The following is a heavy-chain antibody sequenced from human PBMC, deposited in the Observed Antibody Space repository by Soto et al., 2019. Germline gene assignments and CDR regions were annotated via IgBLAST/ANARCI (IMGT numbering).Heavy chain of an antibody. CDR3: ARHVAYSSSSPSIDY. Sequence: GESLKISCKGSGYSFTSYWIGWVRQMPGKGLEWMGIIYPGVSVTRYSPSFQGQVTISADKSISTAYLQWSSLKASDTAMYYCARHVAYSSSSPSIDYWGQGALVTVSS. V-gene: IGHV5-51*01. CDR1: GYSFTSYW. CDR2: IYPGVSVT. D-gene: IGHD6-6*01. J-gene: IGHJ4*02.